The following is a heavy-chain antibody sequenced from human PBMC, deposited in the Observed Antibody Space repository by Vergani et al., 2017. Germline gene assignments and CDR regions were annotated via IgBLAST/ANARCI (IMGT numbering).Heavy chain of an antibody. D-gene: IGHD6-6*01. J-gene: IGHJ4*02. CDR1: GFTFSSYW. V-gene: IGHV3-74*01. Sequence: EVQLVESGGGLVQPGGSLRLSCAASGFTFSSYWMHWVRQAPGKGLVWVSGINSDGSSTSYADSVKGRFTISRDNAKNTLYLQMNSLRAEDTAVYYCARDNVWQLVYVDYWGQGTLVTVSS. CDR2: INSDGSST. CDR3: ARDNVWQLVYVDY.